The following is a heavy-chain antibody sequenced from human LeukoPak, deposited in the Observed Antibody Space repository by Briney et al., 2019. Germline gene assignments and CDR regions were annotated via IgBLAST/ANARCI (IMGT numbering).Heavy chain of an antibody. Sequence: GGSLRLSCAASGFTFSSYWMQWVRQAPGKGVVWVSRINSDGSIINYADSVKGRFTISRDNAKNTLFLQMNSLRAEDTAVYYCAKDRSVIRAFDIWGQGTMVTVSS. J-gene: IGHJ3*02. CDR2: INSDGSII. CDR1: GFTFSSYW. D-gene: IGHD3-10*01. V-gene: IGHV3-74*01. CDR3: AKDRSVIRAFDI.